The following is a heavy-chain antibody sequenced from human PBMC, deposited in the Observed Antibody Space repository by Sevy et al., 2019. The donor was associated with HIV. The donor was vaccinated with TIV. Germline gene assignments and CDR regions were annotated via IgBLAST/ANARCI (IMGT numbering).Heavy chain of an antibody. J-gene: IGHJ5*02. CDR2: IYYTGST. CDR1: GGSISAYY. D-gene: IGHD5-12*01. V-gene: IGHV4-59*01. CDR3: TRAPPVRSGDDSLNWFDP. Sequence: SETLSLTCTVSGGSISAYYWSWIRQPPGKALEYIGYIYYTGSTNYNPSLENRVTMSVVTSKNQFSLKLNSVTAADTAVYYCTRAPPVRSGDDSLNWFDPWVQGTLVTVSS.